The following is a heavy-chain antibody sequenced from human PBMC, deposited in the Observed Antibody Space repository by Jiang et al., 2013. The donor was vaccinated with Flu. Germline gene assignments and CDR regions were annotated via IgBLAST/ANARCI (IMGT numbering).Heavy chain of an antibody. J-gene: IGHJ4*02. CDR1: GYNFRNYW. CDR3: ARGGGGGKYYYDSSGYYGFDY. D-gene: IGHD3-22*01. V-gene: IGHV5-51*01. Sequence: PGESLKISCRGYGYNFRNYWIAWVRQMPGIGLQWMGIIYPDDSTVNYMPSFQGQVTISVDKSIRTAYLQWSSLKASDTAMYYCARGGGGGKYYYDSSGYYGFDYWGQGTLVTVSS. CDR2: IYPDDSTV.